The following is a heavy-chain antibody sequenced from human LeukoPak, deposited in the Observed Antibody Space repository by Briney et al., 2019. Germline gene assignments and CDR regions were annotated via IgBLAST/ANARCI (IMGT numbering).Heavy chain of an antibody. J-gene: IGHJ4*02. CDR1: GFTFSDYY. V-gene: IGHV3-11*04. D-gene: IGHD3-10*01. CDR3: ARANYYGSGSGNDY. Sequence: GGSLRLSCAASGFTFSDYYMSWIRQAPGKGLEWVSYISSSGSFIYYADSVKGRFTISRDNAKNTLYLQMNSLRAEDTAVYYCARANYYGSGSGNDYWGQGTLVTVSS. CDR2: ISSSGSFI.